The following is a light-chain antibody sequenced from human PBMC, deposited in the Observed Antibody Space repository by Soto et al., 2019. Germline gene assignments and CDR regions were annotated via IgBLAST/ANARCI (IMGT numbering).Light chain of an antibody. CDR2: GNN. CDR1: SSNIGAGYD. Sequence: QSVLTQAPSVSGAPGQRVTISCTGSSSNIGAGYDVHWYQKVPGTAPKLLIYGNNNRPSGVPDRFSGSKSGTSASLAITGLQAEDEADYYCQSYESILSAPYVFGTGTMVT. V-gene: IGLV1-40*01. J-gene: IGLJ1*01. CDR3: QSYESILSAPYV.